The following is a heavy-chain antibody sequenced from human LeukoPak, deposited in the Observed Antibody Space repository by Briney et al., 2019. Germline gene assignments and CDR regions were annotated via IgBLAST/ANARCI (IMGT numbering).Heavy chain of an antibody. CDR2: ISSGSSYI. J-gene: IGHJ3*02. D-gene: IGHD2-2*01. V-gene: IGHV3-21*01. CDR3: ARRDQLGNAFDI. CDR1: GFTFSSYS. Sequence: GGSLRLSCAASGFTFSSYSMNWVRQAPGKGLEWVSSISSGSSYIYYADSVKGRFTISRDNAKNSLYLQMNSLRAEDTAVYYCARRDQLGNAFDIWGQGTMVTVSS.